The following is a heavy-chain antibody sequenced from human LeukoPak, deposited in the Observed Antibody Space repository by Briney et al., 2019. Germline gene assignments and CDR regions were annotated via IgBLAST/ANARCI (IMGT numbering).Heavy chain of an antibody. CDR3: ARQGVGATSRPYYFDY. V-gene: IGHV4-34*01. J-gene: IGHJ4*02. CDR1: GGSFSGYY. Sequence: TSETLSLTCAVYGGSFSGYYWSWIRQPPGKGLEWIGSIYHSGSTYYNPSLKSRVTISVDTSKNQFSLKLSSVTAADTAVYYCARQGVGATSRPYYFDYWGQGTLVTVSS. D-gene: IGHD1-26*01. CDR2: IYHSGST.